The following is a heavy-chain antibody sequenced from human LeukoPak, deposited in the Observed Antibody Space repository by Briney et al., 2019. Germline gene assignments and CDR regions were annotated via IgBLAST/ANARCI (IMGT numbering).Heavy chain of an antibody. CDR1: GGTFSSYA. CDR3: ARAVYGPISLYGSGRQRPNKFDY. J-gene: IGHJ4*02. D-gene: IGHD3-10*01. CDR2: IIPILGIA. V-gene: IGHV1-69*04. Sequence: SVKVSCKASGGTFSSYAISWVRQAPGQGLEWMGRIIPILGIANYAQKFQGRATITADKSTSTAYMELSSLRSEDTAVYYCARAVYGPISLYGSGRQRPNKFDYWGQGTLVTVSS.